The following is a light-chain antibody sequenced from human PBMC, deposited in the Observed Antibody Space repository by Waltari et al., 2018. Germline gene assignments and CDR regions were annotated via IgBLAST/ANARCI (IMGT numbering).Light chain of an antibody. CDR1: QSVGKY. CDR2: HAS. J-gene: IGKJ1*01. CDR3: QKYDYLPAT. V-gene: IGKV3-20*01. Sequence: EAVLTQSPGTLSLSPGERATLSCRASQSVGKYLAWYQQKPGQAPRLLIYHASTRAPGIPDRFSGSGSGTDFSLTISRLEPEDFAVYYCQKYDYLPATFGQGTKVEIK.